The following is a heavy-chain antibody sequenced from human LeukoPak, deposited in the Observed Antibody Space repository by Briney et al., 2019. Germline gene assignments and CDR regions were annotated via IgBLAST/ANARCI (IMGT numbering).Heavy chain of an antibody. CDR3: ASRKAAAGTQLNSDAFDI. J-gene: IGHJ3*02. CDR2: IYSGGST. Sequence: GGSLRLSCAASGFTVSSNYMSWVRQAPGKGLEWVSVIYSGGSTYYADSVKGRFTISRDNSKNTLYLQMNSLRAEGTAVYYCASRKAAAGTQLNSDAFDIWGQGTMVTVSS. CDR1: GFTVSSNY. D-gene: IGHD6-13*01. V-gene: IGHV3-66*01.